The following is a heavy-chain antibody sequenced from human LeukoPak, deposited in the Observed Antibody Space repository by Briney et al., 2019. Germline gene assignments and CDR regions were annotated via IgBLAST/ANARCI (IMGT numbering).Heavy chain of an antibody. Sequence: PSETLSLTCTVSGGSITSSPYYWAWIRQPPGKGLEWIGSISYSGRPYYTPSLKSRVTISVDPSKNEFSPKMSSVTAAGTAVYHCATFEGATWGQGTLVTVSS. CDR3: ATFEGAT. CDR1: GGSITSSPYY. J-gene: IGHJ5*02. CDR2: ISYSGRP. D-gene: IGHD4/OR15-4a*01. V-gene: IGHV4-39*01.